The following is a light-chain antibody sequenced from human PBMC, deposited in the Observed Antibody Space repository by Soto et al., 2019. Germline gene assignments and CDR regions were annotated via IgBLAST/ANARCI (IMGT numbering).Light chain of an antibody. CDR3: QQLNSYPLT. CDR1: QGISSY. J-gene: IGKJ4*01. V-gene: IGKV1-9*01. Sequence: DIPLTQSPSFLSASVGDRVTITCRASQGISSYLAWYQQKPGKAPKLLIYAASTLQSGVPSRFSGSGSGTEVPLTIRSLQPEDFATYYCQQLNSYPLTFGGGTKVEIK. CDR2: AAS.